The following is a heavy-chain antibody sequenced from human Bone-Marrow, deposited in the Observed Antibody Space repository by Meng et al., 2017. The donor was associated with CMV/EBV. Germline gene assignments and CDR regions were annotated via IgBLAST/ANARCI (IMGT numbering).Heavy chain of an antibody. CDR2: IYHSGST. V-gene: IGHV4-38-2*02. Sequence: SETLSLTCTVSGYSISSGYYWGWIRQPPGKGLEWIGSIYHSGSTYYNPSLKSRVTISVDTSKNQFSLKLSSVTAADTAVYYCARDHEEFDPWGQGTLVT. CDR1: GYSISSGYY. CDR3: ARDHEEFDP. J-gene: IGHJ5*02.